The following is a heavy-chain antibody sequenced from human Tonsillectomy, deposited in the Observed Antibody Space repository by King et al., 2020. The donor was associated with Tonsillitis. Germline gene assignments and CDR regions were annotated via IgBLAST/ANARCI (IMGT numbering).Heavy chain of an antibody. CDR1: GFTFSSYV. J-gene: IGHJ3*02. CDR2: ISGSGDST. Sequence: VQLVESGGGLVQPGGSLRLSCAASGFTFSSYVMNWVRQAPGKGLDWVSVISGSGDSTYYADSVEGRFTISRDNSRNTLYLQMNSLRAEDTAVYYCAKDHYFDSSGYYWGNTFDIWGQGTMVTVSS. CDR3: AKDHYFDSSGYYWGNTFDI. D-gene: IGHD3-22*01. V-gene: IGHV3-23*04.